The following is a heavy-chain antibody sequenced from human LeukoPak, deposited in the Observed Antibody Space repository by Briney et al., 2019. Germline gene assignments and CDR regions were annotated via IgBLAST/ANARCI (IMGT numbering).Heavy chain of an antibody. D-gene: IGHD6-19*01. J-gene: IGHJ4*02. V-gene: IGHV3-23*01. CDR1: GFTFSSYA. CDR3: AKRSSGDDY. Sequence: GGSLRLSCAASGFTFSSYAMSWVRQAPGKGLEWVSAISGSGGSTYFAGSVKGRFTISRDNAKNTLYLQMNSLRAEDTAAYYCAKRSSGDDYWGQGTLVTVSS. CDR2: ISGSGGST.